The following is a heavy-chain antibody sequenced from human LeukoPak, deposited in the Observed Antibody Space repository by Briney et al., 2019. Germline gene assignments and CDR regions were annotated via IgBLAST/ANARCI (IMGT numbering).Heavy chain of an antibody. J-gene: IGHJ4*02. D-gene: IGHD3-9*01. CDR3: ARDDILTGYPTPFDY. CDR1: GFTFSSYE. CDR2: ISSSGGTI. Sequence: GGSLRLSCAASGFTFSSYEMNWVRQAPGKGLEWVSYISSSGGTIYYADSVKGRFTISRDNAKNSLYLQMNSLRAEDTAVYYCARDDILTGYPTPFDYWGQGTLVTVSS. V-gene: IGHV3-48*03.